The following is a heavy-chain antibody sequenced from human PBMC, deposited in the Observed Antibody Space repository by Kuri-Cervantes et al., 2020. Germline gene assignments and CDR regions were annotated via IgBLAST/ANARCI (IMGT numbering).Heavy chain of an antibody. CDR2: IWYDGSNK. CDR1: GFTFSSYG. J-gene: IGHJ4*02. Sequence: GGSLRPSGAASGFTFSSYGMHWVRQAPGKGLEWVAVIWYDGSNKYYADSVKGRFTISRDNSKNTLYLQMNSLRAEDTAVYYCARKGVVVAAFDYWGQGTLVTVSS. V-gene: IGHV3-33*01. CDR3: ARKGVVVAAFDY. D-gene: IGHD2-15*01.